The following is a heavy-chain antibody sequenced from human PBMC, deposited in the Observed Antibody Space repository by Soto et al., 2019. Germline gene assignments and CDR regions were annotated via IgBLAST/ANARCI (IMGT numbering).Heavy chain of an antibody. CDR3: ATLGYCSGGSCYVSPL. CDR1: GYTLTELS. V-gene: IGHV1-24*01. J-gene: IGHJ4*02. CDR2: FDPEDGET. Sequence: ASVKVSCKVSGYTLTELSMHWVRQAPGKGLEWMGGFDPEDGETIYAQKFQGRVTMTEDTSTGTAYMELSSLRSEDTAVYYCATLGYCSGGSCYVSPLWGQGTLVTVSS. D-gene: IGHD2-15*01.